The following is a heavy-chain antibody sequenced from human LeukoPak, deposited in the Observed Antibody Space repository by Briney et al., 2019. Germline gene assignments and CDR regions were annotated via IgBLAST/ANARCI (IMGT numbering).Heavy chain of an antibody. J-gene: IGHJ4*02. D-gene: IGHD3-3*01. Sequence: SETLSLTCTVPGGSISSFHWNWLRQSPGRGLEWIGYIYGGGVTNYNPSLRFRVTMSIDTPKNKFSLNLKSVTAEDTAVYYCARSVGTNWSYFFDYWGQGTLVTVSS. V-gene: IGHV4-59*01. CDR1: GGSISSFH. CDR2: IYGGGVT. CDR3: ARSVGTNWSYFFDY.